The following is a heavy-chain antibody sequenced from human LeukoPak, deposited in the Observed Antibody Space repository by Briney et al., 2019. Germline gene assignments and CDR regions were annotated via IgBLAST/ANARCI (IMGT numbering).Heavy chain of an antibody. CDR2: IIPILGIA. V-gene: IGHV1-69*04. J-gene: IGHJ3*02. CDR1: GGTFSSYA. CDR3: ARGLLWFGELRGAFDI. Sequence: SVKVSCTASGGTFSSYAISWVRQAPGQGLEWMGRIIPILGIANYAQKFQGRVTITADKSTSTAYMELSSLRSEDTAVYYCARGLLWFGELRGAFDIWGQGTMVTVSS. D-gene: IGHD3-10*01.